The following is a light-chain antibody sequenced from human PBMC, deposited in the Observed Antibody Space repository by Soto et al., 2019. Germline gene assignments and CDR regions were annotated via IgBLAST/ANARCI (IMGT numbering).Light chain of an antibody. CDR1: SSNIGAGYD. J-gene: IGLJ2*01. CDR3: QSYDSSLSGSV. V-gene: IGLV1-40*01. CDR2: CNS. Sequence: QSVLTQPPSVSGAPGQRVTISCTGRSSNIGAGYDVHWYQQLPGTAPKLLINCNSNRPSGVPVRFSGSKSGTSASLAITGLQAEDEADDYCQSYDSSLSGSVFGGGTKLTVL.